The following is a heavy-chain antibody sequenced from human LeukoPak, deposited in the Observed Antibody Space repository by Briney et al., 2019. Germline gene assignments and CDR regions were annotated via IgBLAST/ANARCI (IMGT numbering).Heavy chain of an antibody. Sequence: GGSLRLSCAASGFTFSSYEMNWVRQAPGKGLEWVSYISSSGSTIYYADSVKGRFTISRDDAKNSLYLQMNSLRAEDTAVYYFAREAPHYGMDVWGQGTTVTVSS. V-gene: IGHV3-48*03. CDR1: GFTFSSYE. CDR2: ISSSGSTI. CDR3: AREAPHYGMDV. J-gene: IGHJ6*02.